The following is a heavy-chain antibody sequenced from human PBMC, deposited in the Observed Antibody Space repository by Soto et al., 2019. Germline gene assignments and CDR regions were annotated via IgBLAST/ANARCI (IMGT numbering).Heavy chain of an antibody. D-gene: IGHD6-13*01. CDR1: GFTFSSYW. CDR2: IKQDGSNK. CDR3: AREGYSSSWPYYYYGMDV. Sequence: GGSLRLSCAASGFTFSSYWMNWVRQAPGKGLEWVANIKQDGSNKYYVDSVKGRFTISRDNSKNTLYLQMNSLRAEDTAVYYCAREGYSSSWPYYYYGMDVWGQGTMVTVSS. J-gene: IGHJ6*02. V-gene: IGHV3-7*01.